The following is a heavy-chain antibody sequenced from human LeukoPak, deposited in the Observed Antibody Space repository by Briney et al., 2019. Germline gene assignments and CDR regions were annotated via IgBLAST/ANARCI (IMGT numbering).Heavy chain of an antibody. CDR3: ARASRWLQYNFDY. D-gene: IGHD5-24*01. Sequence: PGGSLRLSCAASGFTFSSYAMSWVRQAPGKGLEWVSVIYSGGSTYYADSVKGRFTISRDNSKNTLYLQMNSLRAEDTAVYYCARASRWLQYNFDYWGQGTLVTVSS. CDR1: GFTFSSYA. V-gene: IGHV3-66*02. J-gene: IGHJ4*02. CDR2: IYSGGST.